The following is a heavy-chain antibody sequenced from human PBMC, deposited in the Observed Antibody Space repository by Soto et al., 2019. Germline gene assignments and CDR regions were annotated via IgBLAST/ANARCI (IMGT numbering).Heavy chain of an antibody. CDR1: GFSFGVSGVG. CDR3: ARAYTYDFDH. J-gene: IGHJ4*02. D-gene: IGHD2-21*01. Sequence: QITLKESGPTLVKPTQTLTLTCTFSGFSFGVSGVGVGWIRQPPGSALEWLGLIFWNEDKRYSPSLESRLTLTKDTSNNQVVLTVTNLDPGDTGTYYCARAYTYDFDHWGQGTLVTVSS. CDR2: IFWNEDK. V-gene: IGHV2-5*01.